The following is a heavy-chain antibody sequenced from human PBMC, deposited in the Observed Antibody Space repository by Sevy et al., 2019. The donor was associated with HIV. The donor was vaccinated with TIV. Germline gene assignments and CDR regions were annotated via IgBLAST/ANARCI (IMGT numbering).Heavy chain of an antibody. J-gene: IGHJ4*01. D-gene: IGHD2-2*01. V-gene: IGHV3-30-3*01. CDR1: GFAFSTHA. CDR3: ARDGGNSVKWYPLY. CDR2: ISYEGTET. Sequence: GGSLRLFCAASGFAFSTHAMHWVRQAPGKGLEWVAVISYEGTETFYAASVEGRFTISRDNSKNMLSLQINSLRPEDTAVYYCARDGGNSVKWYPLYWGHGTLVTVSS.